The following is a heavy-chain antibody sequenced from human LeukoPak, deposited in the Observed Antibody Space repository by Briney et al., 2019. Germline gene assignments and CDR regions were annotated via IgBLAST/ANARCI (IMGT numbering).Heavy chain of an antibody. V-gene: IGHV3-48*03. CDR2: ISSSGSTI. Sequence: GGSLRLSCAASGFTFSSYEMNWVRQVPGKGLEWVSYISSSGSTIYYADSVKGRFTISRDNAKNSLYLQMNSLRAEDTAVYYCAREGTVTRYFQHWGQGTLVTVSS. J-gene: IGHJ1*01. CDR3: AREGTVTRYFQH. D-gene: IGHD4-17*01. CDR1: GFTFSSYE.